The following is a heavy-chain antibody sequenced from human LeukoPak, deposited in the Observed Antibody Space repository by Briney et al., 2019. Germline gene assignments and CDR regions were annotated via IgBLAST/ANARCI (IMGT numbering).Heavy chain of an antibody. V-gene: IGHV3-30-3*01. CDR3: ARDGGIVGATPGSPLDY. Sequence: PGGSLRLSCAASGFTFSSYAMHWVRQAPGKGLEWVAVISYDGSNKYYADSVKGRFTISRDNSKNTLYLQMNSLRAEDTAVYYCARDGGIVGATPGSPLDYWGQGTLVTVSS. CDR2: ISYDGSNK. CDR1: GFTFSSYA. D-gene: IGHD1-26*01. J-gene: IGHJ4*02.